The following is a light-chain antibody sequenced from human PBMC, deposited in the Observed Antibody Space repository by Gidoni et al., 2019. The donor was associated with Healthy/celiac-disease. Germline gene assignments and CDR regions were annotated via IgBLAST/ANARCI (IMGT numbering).Light chain of an antibody. CDR2: DAS. Sequence: EIVLTQSPATLSLSPGERATLSCRTSQSISIYLAWYQQKPGQAPRLLNYDASNRATGIPARFSGSGSGTDFTLTISSLEPEDFAVYYCQQRSDWPPGFTFGPXTKVGIK. J-gene: IGKJ3*01. CDR1: QSISIY. CDR3: QQRSDWPPGFT. V-gene: IGKV3-11*01.